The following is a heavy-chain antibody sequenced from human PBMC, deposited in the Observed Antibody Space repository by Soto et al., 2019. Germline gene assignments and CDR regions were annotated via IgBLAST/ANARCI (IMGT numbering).Heavy chain of an antibody. V-gene: IGHV1-58*02. CDR1: GFTFTSSA. D-gene: IGHD3-3*01. CDR2: IVVGSGNT. CDR3: AAVKIYSFSSPFDS. J-gene: IGHJ5*01. Sequence: ASVKVSCKASGFTFTSSAMQWVRQARGQRIEWIGWIVVGSGNTNYAQKFQERVTITRDMSTSTAYMELSSLRSEDTAVYYCAAVKIYSFSSPFDSWGQGTLVSVSS.